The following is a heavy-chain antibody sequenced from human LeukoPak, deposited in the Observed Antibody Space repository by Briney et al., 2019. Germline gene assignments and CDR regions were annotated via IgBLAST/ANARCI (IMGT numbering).Heavy chain of an antibody. CDR3: ARPNYYDASGYYYFDY. V-gene: IGHV3-23*01. J-gene: IGHJ4*02. Sequence: GRSLRLSCAASGFTFANYAMNSVRQAPGNGLEWVSNIGGRGGSTFYADSVKGRFTISRDHSNNTVYLQMNSLRVEDTAVYYCARPNYYDASGYYYFDYWGQGTLVTVSS. CDR1: GFTFANYA. CDR2: IGGRGGST. D-gene: IGHD3-22*01.